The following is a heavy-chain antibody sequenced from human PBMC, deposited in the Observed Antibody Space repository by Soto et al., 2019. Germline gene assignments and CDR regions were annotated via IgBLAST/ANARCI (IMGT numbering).Heavy chain of an antibody. CDR1: GGSFSGYY. V-gene: IGHV4-34*01. Sequence: PSETLSLTCAVYGGSFSGYYWSWIRQPPGKGLEWIGEIHHSGSTNNNPSLRSRVTMSVDKSKNQFSLNLNSVTAADTAVYYCARSFGWYAIDQWGQGTLVTVSS. CDR3: ARSFGWYAIDQ. J-gene: IGHJ4*02. D-gene: IGHD6-19*01. CDR2: IHHSGST.